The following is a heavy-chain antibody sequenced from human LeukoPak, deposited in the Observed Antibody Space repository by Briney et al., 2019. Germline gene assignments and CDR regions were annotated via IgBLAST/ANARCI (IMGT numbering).Heavy chain of an antibody. CDR2: ISSSSSYI. CDR1: GFTFSSYS. J-gene: IGHJ4*02. D-gene: IGHD1-1*01. Sequence: GGSLRLSCAASGFTFSSYSMNWVRQAPGMGLEWVSSISSSSSYIYYADSVKGRFTISRDNAKNSLYLQMNSLRAEDTAVYYCARDKGTREGGFFDYWGQGTLVTVSS. V-gene: IGHV3-21*01. CDR3: ARDKGTREGGFFDY.